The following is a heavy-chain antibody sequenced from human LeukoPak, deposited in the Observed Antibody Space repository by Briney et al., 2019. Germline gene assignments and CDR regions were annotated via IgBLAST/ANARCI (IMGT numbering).Heavy chain of an antibody. V-gene: IGHV3-23*01. CDR3: AKVGCFSTSCHEDY. CDR2: ISTSGSAT. D-gene: IGHD2-2*01. CDR1: GFTFVSYA. Sequence: GGSLRLSCAASGFTFVSYAMSWVRQAPGKGLEWVSGISTSGSATYYADSVKGRFTISRDNSKNTVFLQMNSLRAEDTAVYYCAKVGCFSTSCHEDYWGQGTLVTVSS. J-gene: IGHJ4*02.